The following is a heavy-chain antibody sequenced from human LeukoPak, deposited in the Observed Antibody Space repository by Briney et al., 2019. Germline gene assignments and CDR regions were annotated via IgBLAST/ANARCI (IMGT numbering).Heavy chain of an antibody. Sequence: YAXRWXRQAPGKGLEWVSAISGSGGSTYYADSVKGRFTISRDNSKNTLYLQMNSLRAEDTAVYYCAKDLAYYYYYYMDVWGKGTTVTVSS. CDR1: YA. CDR2: ISGSGGST. CDR3: AKDLAYYYYYYMDV. D-gene: IGHD3-16*01. V-gene: IGHV3-23*01. J-gene: IGHJ6*03.